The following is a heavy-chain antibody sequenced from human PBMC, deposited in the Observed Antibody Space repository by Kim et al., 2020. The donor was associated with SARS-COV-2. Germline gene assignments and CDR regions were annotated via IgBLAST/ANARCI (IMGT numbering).Heavy chain of an antibody. CDR3: AKELGYCSGGSCYSPAGKHYYYYYGMDV. V-gene: IGHV3-33*06. CDR2: IWYDGSNK. J-gene: IGHJ6*02. Sequence: GGSLRLSCAASGFTFSSYAMHWVRQAPGKGLEWVAVIWYDGSNKYYADSVKGRFTISRDNSKNTLYLQMNSLRAEDTAVYYCAKELGYCSGGSCYSPAGKHYYYYYGMDVWGQGTTVTVSS. CDR1: GFTFSSYA. D-gene: IGHD2-15*01.